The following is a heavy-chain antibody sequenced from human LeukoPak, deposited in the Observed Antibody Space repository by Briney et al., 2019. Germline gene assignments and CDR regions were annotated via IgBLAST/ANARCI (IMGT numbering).Heavy chain of an antibody. V-gene: IGHV4-30-2*01. CDR2: IYHSGST. D-gene: IGHD2-2*02. J-gene: IGHJ5*02. Sequence: SETLSLTCAVSGGSISSGGYSWSWIRQPPGKGLEWIGYIYHSGSTYYNPSLKSRVTISVDRSKNQFSLKLSSVTAADTAVYYCARDRSDCSSTSCYTHWFDPWGQGTLVTVSS. CDR3: ARDRSDCSSTSCYTHWFDP. CDR1: GGSISSGGYS.